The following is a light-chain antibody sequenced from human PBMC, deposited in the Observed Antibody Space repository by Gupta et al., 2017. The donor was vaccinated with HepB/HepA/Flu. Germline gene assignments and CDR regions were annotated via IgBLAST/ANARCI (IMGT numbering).Light chain of an antibody. CDR2: KDS. V-gene: IGLV3-25*03. J-gene: IGLJ3*02. CDR3: QSADSSGTYPGWV. Sequence: SYELTQPPSVSVSPGQTARITCSGDALPKQYAYWYQQKPGQAPVLVLYKDSERPSGIPERFSGSSSGTTVTLTISGVQAEDEADYYCQSADSSGTYPGWVFGGGTKLTVL. CDR1: ALPKQY.